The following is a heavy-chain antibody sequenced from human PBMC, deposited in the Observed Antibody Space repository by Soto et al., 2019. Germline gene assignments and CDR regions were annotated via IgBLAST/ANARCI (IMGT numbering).Heavy chain of an antibody. CDR3: ARLGHVYYYDSSGYREYFQH. CDR1: DGSIGCHY. CDR2: IYYSGST. D-gene: IGHD3-22*01. J-gene: IGHJ1*01. V-gene: IGHV4-59*11. Sequence: LVIKLLTCTVVDGSIGCHYWSWIRKTPGKGLEWIGYIYYSGSTNYNPSLKSRVTISVDTSKNQFSLKLSSVTAADTAVYYCARLGHVYYYDSSGYREYFQHWGQGTLVTVSS.